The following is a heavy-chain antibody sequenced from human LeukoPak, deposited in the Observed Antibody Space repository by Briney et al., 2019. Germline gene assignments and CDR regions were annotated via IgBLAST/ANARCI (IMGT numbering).Heavy chain of an antibody. J-gene: IGHJ5*02. CDR2: IYTSGST. CDR3: ARERITMVRGVPLDWFDP. CDR1: GGSISSGSYY. D-gene: IGHD3-10*01. Sequence: SSETLSLTCTVSGGSISSGSYYWSWIRQPAGKGLEWIGRIYTSGSTNYNPSLKSRVTISVDTSKNQFSLKLSSVTAADSAVYYCARERITMVRGVPLDWFDPWGQGTLVTVSS. V-gene: IGHV4-61*02.